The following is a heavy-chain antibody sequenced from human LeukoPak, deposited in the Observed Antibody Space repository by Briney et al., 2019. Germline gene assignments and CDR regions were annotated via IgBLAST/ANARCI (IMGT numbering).Heavy chain of an antibody. Sequence: PSETLSLTCTVSGGSISSSSYYWGWIRQPPGKGLEWIGSIYYSGSTYYNPSLKSRVTISVDTSKNQFSLKLSSVTAADTAVYYFARHSSLIAAAVTNPGWFDPRGQGTLGTGSA. CDR2: IYYSGST. J-gene: IGHJ5*02. V-gene: IGHV4-39*01. CDR3: ARHSSLIAAAVTNPGWFDP. CDR1: GGSISSSSYY. D-gene: IGHD6-13*01.